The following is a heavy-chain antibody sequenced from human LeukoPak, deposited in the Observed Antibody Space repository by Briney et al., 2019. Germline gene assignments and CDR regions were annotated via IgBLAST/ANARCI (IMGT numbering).Heavy chain of an antibody. CDR1: GYTFTSYY. Sequence: ASVKVSCKASGYTFTSYYMHWVRQAPGQGLEWMGWINPNSGGTNYAQKFQGRVTMTRDTSISTAYMELSRLRSDDTAVYYCARVLYARGEIDYWGQGTLVTVSS. J-gene: IGHJ4*02. CDR2: INPNSGGT. V-gene: IGHV1-2*02. CDR3: ARVLYARGEIDY. D-gene: IGHD2-2*02.